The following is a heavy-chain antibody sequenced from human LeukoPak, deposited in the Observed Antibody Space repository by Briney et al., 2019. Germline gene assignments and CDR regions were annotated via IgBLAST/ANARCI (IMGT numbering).Heavy chain of an antibody. V-gene: IGHV4-59*01. CDR1: GGSISRYY. J-gene: IGHJ5*02. Sequence: SETLSLTCTVPGGSISRYYWSWIRQPPGKGLEWIGYIYSGNTNYNPSLKSRVTISVDTSKNQFSLKLSSVTAADTAVYYCARGGGGIVLMVYAIIVSRFDPWGQGTLVTVSS. CDR3: ARGGGGIVLMVYAIIVSRFDP. CDR2: IYSGNT. D-gene: IGHD2-8*01.